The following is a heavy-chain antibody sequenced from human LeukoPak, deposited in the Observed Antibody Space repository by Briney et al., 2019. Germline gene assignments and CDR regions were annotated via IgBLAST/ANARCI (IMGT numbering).Heavy chain of an antibody. J-gene: IGHJ4*02. Sequence: SETLSLTCTVSGGSISSSSYYWGWIRQPPGKGLEWIGSIYYSGSTYYNPSLRSRVTISVDTSKKQVSLSLSSVTAADTAIYYCASAVNYHTDYWGLGTLVTVSS. D-gene: IGHD5-24*01. CDR2: IYYSGST. CDR3: ASAVNYHTDY. CDR1: GGSISSSSYY. V-gene: IGHV4-39*07.